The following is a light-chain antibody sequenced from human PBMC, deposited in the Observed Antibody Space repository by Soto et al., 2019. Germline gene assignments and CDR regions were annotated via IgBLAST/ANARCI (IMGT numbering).Light chain of an antibody. CDR3: SSYTSSSTVV. V-gene: IGLV2-14*01. Sequence: QSALTQPASVSGSPGQSITISCTGTSSDVGTYNYVSWYQQHPGKAPKLMIYDVSSRPSGVSNRFSGSKSGNTASLTISGLQAEDDADYYCSSYTSSSTVVFGGGIKLTVL. J-gene: IGLJ2*01. CDR2: DVS. CDR1: SSDVGTYNY.